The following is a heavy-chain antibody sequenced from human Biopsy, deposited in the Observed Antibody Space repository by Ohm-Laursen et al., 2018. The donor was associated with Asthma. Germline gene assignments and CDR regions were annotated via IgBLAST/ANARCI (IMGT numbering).Heavy chain of an antibody. D-gene: IGHD2-15*01. CDR3: ARDRGYCSGGTCPSWFDP. CDR1: GYTFTDYS. V-gene: IGHV1-2*06. Sequence: SVKVSCKAPGYTFTDYSIHWVRQVPGQGLEWMGRINPNSGDTKYAQRFQGRVTVTRDRSISTAYMELSRLRSDDTAVYYCARDRGYCSGGTCPSWFDPWGQGTLVIVSS. J-gene: IGHJ5*02. CDR2: INPNSGDT.